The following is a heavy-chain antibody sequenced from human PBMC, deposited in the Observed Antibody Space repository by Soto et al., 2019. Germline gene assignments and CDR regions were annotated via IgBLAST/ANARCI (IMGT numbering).Heavy chain of an antibody. CDR2: ISYDGTTK. CDR3: EKDPQSYGDYYYYCYGMDV. D-gene: IGHD4-17*01. CDR1: GFTFSTFG. V-gene: IGHV3-30*18. J-gene: IGHJ6*01. Sequence: QVQLVESGGGDVQPGRSLTISCAASGFTFSTFGKHCVRQTPGKWLEWVAVISYDGTTKFYSVSVKGRFTISRDTFQNTRALRTHSLRAVDTDVYSCEKDPQSYGDYYYYCYGMDVWGLGTRFTVSS.